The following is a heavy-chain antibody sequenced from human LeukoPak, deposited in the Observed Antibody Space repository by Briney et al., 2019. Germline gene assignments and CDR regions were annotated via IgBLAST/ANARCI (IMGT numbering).Heavy chain of an antibody. V-gene: IGHV4-30-4*08. D-gene: IGHD3-10*01. Sequence: SETLSLTCTVSGGSISSGGYYWSWIRQPPGKGLEWIGYIYYSGSTYYNPSLKSRVTISVDTSKNQFSLKLSSVTAADTAVYYCAREEPVLLWFGVIWGQGTMVTVSS. J-gene: IGHJ3*02. CDR2: IYYSGST. CDR3: AREEPVLLWFGVI. CDR1: GGSISSGGYY.